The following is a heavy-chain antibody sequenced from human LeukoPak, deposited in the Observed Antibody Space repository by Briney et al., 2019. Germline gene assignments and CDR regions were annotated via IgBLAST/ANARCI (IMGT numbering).Heavy chain of an antibody. CDR3: ARGGIAVAGRPNWFDP. J-gene: IGHJ5*02. CDR2: SNHSGST. CDR1: GGSFSGYY. V-gene: IGHV4-34*01. D-gene: IGHD6-19*01. Sequence: PSETLSLTCAVYGGSFSGYYWSWIRQPPGKGLEWIGESNHSGSTNYNPSLKSRVTISVDTSKNQFSLKLSSVTAADTAVYYCARGGIAVAGRPNWFDPWGQGTLVTVSS.